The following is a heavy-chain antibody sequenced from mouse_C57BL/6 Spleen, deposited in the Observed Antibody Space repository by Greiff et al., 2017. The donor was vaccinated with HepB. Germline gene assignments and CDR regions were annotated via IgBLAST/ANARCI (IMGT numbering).Heavy chain of an antibody. V-gene: IGHV2-6*01. D-gene: IGHD1-1*01. J-gene: IGHJ4*01. CDR1: GFSLTSYG. CDR2: IWGVGST. CDR3: ARGGYYGSSYGYAMDY. Sequence: VKLVESGPGLVAPSQSLSITCTVSGFSLTSYGVDWVRQSPGKGLEWLGVIWGVGSTNYNSALKSRLSISKDNSKSQVFLKMNSLQTDDTAMYYCARGGYYGSSYGYAMDYWGQGTSVTVSS.